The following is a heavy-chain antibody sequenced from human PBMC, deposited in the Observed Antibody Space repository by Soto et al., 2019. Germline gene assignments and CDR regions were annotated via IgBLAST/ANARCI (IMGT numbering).Heavy chain of an antibody. J-gene: IGHJ3*02. CDR3: ANLGYYDSSDAFDI. V-gene: IGHV3-30*18. Sequence: GGSLRLSCAASGFTFSSCGMHWVRQAPGKGLEWVAVISYDGSNKYYADSVKGRFTISRDNSKNTLYLQMNSLRAEDTAVYYCANLGYYDSSDAFDIWGQGTMVTVSS. D-gene: IGHD3-22*01. CDR1: GFTFSSCG. CDR2: ISYDGSNK.